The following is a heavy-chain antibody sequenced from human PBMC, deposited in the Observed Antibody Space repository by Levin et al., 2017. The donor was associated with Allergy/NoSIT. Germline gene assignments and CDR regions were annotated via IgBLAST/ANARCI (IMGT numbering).Heavy chain of an antibody. J-gene: IGHJ4*02. CDR3: ARDRTDYYERWALFDY. Sequence: GGSLRLSCAASGFSFSSFNMNWVRQAPGKGLEWVSYISGSGYTIYYADSVRDRFTISRDNAKNSLYLQLNSLRAEDTAVYYWARDRTDYYERWALFDYWGQGTLVTVSA. V-gene: IGHV3-48*01. CDR1: GFSFSSFN. D-gene: IGHD3-22*01. CDR2: ISGSGYTI.